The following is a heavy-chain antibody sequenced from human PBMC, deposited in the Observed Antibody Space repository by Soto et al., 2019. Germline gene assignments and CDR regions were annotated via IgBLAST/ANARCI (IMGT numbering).Heavy chain of an antibody. CDR3: AGWGGHDYNY. CDR1: GFTFTDFY. D-gene: IGHD4-4*01. Sequence: EVQLVQSGGGLVQPGGSLRLSCVGSGFTFTDFYMNWVRQAPGKGLEWVANIRPDGTETNYVESVRGRFTTSRDNAKNSLFLQMNSLRADDTSLYDCAGWGGHDYNYWGQGILVTVSS. V-gene: IGHV3-7*03. CDR2: IRPDGTET. J-gene: IGHJ4*02.